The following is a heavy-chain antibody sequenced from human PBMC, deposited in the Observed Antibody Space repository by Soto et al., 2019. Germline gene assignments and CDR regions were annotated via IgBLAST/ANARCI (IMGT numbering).Heavy chain of an antibody. CDR3: ARDDGYYRLYDY. Sequence: QVRLQESGPGLVKPSQTLSLTCTVSGGSISSGDYFWSWVRQPPGKGLEWIGYIYYTGSTSYNPSRKSRITMSVDTSTNQFSLKVSSAPAADTAVYFCARDDGYYRLYDYWGQGTLVTVSS. J-gene: IGHJ4*02. V-gene: IGHV4-30-4*01. CDR2: IYYTGST. D-gene: IGHD3-3*01. CDR1: GGSISSGDYF.